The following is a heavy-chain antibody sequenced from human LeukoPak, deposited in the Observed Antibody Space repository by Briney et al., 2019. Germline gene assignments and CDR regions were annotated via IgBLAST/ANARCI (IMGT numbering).Heavy chain of an antibody. J-gene: IGHJ3*02. CDR3: AKDGPSGTHFRNAFDI. CDR2: ISGGGITT. CDR1: GFMFSSYA. Sequence: PGGSLRLSCAASGFMFSSYAMSWVRQAPGKGLEWVSAISGGGITTHYADSVKGRFTISRDNSKNTLYLQMNSLRDEDTAVYHCAKDGPSGTHFRNAFDIWGQGTMVTVSS. V-gene: IGHV3-23*01. D-gene: IGHD1-26*01.